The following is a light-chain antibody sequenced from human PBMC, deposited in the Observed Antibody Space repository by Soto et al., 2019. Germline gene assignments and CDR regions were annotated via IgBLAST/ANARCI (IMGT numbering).Light chain of an antibody. V-gene: IGLV2-14*01. CDR1: SSDVGGYDY. CDR2: EVS. Sequence: QSALPQPASVSGSPGQSITISCTGTSSDVGGYDYVSWYQIHPGKAPKLMVFEVSNRPSGVSYRFSGSKSGNTASLTISGLQAEDEADYFCSSYSLSTAYLFGTGTKVTVL. J-gene: IGLJ1*01. CDR3: SSYSLSTAYL.